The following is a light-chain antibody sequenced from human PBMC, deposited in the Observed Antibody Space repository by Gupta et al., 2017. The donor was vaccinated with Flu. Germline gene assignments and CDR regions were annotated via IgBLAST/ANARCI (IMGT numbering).Light chain of an antibody. J-gene: IGKJ4*01. V-gene: IGKV3-15*01. CDR1: QSVSNN. CDR3: QQYGDWPT. CDR2: DAS. Sequence: PGERATLSCRASQSVSNNLAWYQQKPGQAPRHLIYDASTTATGIPARFSGSGSGTEFTLTISSLKSEDSAVYYCQQYGDWPTFGGGTTVGIK.